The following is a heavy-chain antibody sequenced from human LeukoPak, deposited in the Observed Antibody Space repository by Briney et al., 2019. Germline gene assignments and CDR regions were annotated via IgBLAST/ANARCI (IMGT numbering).Heavy chain of an antibody. J-gene: IGHJ4*01. Sequence: PGGSLRLSRRVSGFTFSSYSMTWVRQAPRQGLEWVSAISVSGGAPYYAHSAKGRFTSSRDNSQDTLYLQIDILSSPAKAVYYIARGTGYNAGRSLDDWGQGTLVTVPS. CDR1: GFTFSSYS. CDR3: ARGTGYNAGRSLDD. D-gene: IGHD1-14*01. CDR2: ISVSGGAP. V-gene: IGHV3-23*01.